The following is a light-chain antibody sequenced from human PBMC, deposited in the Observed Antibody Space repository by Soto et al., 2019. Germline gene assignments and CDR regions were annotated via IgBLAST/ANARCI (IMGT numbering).Light chain of an antibody. V-gene: IGKV3-20*01. Sequence: EVVLTQSPGTLSLSPGERATLSCRASQSVGSTYLAWYQQQPGQAPRLLIYGASSRATGIPDRFTGSGSGTGFTLTISRLEPEDFAVYYCQQYGDVPWTFGQGTTVEIK. CDR1: QSVGSTY. CDR3: QQYGDVPWT. CDR2: GAS. J-gene: IGKJ1*01.